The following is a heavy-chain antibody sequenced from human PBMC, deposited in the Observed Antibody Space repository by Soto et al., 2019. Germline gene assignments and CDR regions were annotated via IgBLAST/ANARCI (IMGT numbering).Heavy chain of an antibody. CDR3: ARDRRTYNWNYAECWFDP. D-gene: IGHD1-7*01. J-gene: IGHJ5*02. CDR2: IYYSGST. Sequence: PSETLSLTCTVSGGSISSYYWSWIRQPPGKGLEWIGYIYYSGSTNYNPSLKSRVTISVDTSKNQFSLKLSSVTAADTAVYYCARDRRTYNWNYAECWFDPWGQGTLVTVS. V-gene: IGHV4-59*01. CDR1: GGSISSYY.